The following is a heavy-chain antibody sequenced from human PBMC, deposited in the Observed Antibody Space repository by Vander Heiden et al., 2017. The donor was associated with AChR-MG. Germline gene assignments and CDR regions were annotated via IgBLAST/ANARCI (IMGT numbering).Heavy chain of an antibody. CDR1: GGSISSSSYY. V-gene: IGHV4-39*01. CDR2: IYYSGST. CDR3: AGDERVRGVILGRFDP. J-gene: IGHJ5*02. Sequence: QLQLQESGPGLVKPSETLSLTCTVSGGSISSSSYYWGWIRQPPGKGLEWIGSIYYSGSTYYNPSLKSRVTISVDTSKNQFSLKLSSVTAADTAVYYCAGDERVRGVILGRFDPWGQGTLVTVSS. D-gene: IGHD3-10*01.